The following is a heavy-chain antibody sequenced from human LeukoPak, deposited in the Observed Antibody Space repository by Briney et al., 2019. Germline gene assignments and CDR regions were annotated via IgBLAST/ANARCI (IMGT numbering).Heavy chain of an antibody. CDR1: GFTFSSYS. Sequence: GGSLRLSCAASGFTFSSYSMNWVRQAPGKGLEWVSSISSSSSYIYYADSVKGRFTISRDNAKNSLYLQMNSLRAEDTAVYYCARDSTTVTTLGVLYWGQGTLVTVSS. J-gene: IGHJ4*02. D-gene: IGHD4-17*01. CDR2: ISSSSSYI. V-gene: IGHV3-21*01. CDR3: ARDSTTVTTLGVLY.